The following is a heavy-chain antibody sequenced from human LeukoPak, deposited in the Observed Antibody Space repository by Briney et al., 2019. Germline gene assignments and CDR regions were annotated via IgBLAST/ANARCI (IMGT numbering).Heavy chain of an antibody. CDR2: ISSSSSYI. Sequence: GGSLRLSCAASGFTFSSYSMNWVRQAPGKGLEWVSSISSSSSYIYYADSVKGRFTISRDNAKNSLYLQMNSLRAEDTAVYYCARDHGGELLLYYYYMDVWGKGTTVTVSS. CDR1: GFTFSSYS. D-gene: IGHD1-26*01. V-gene: IGHV3-21*01. CDR3: ARDHGGELLLYYYYMDV. J-gene: IGHJ6*03.